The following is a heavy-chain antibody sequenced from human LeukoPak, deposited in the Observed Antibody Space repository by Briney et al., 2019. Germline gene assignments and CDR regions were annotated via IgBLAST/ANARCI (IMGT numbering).Heavy chain of an antibody. Sequence: GGSLRLCCAASGFTFSSYAMHWVRQAPGKGLEWVAVISYDGSNKYYADSVKGRFTISRDNSKTTLYLQMNSLRAEDTAVYYCARVSQQLVHYYYYMDVWGKGTTVTVSS. CDR2: ISYDGSNK. V-gene: IGHV3-30*01. D-gene: IGHD6-13*01. CDR3: ARVSQQLVHYYYYMDV. CDR1: GFTFSSYA. J-gene: IGHJ6*03.